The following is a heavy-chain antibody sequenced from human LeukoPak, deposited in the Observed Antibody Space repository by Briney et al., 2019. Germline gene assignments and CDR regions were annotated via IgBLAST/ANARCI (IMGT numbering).Heavy chain of an antibody. CDR3: ARMFYYHSSGYLYYFDY. CDR1: GFTFSSYE. Sequence: GGSLRLSCAASGFTFSSYETNWVRQAPGEGLEWVSYFKRGSTIYYTDSVKGQFTISRDNAKNSLYLQMNSLRAEDTAVYYCARMFYYHSSGYLYYFDYWGQGTRVTVSS. V-gene: IGHV3-48*03. D-gene: IGHD3-22*01. CDR2: FKRGSTI. J-gene: IGHJ4*02.